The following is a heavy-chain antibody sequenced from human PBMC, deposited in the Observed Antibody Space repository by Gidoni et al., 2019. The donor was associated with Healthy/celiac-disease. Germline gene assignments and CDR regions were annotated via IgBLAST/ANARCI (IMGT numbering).Heavy chain of an antibody. CDR3: AKYSGLDFWSGYDWFDP. J-gene: IGHJ5*02. V-gene: IGHV3-9*01. CDR2: ISWNSGSI. Sequence: EVQLVESGGGLVQPGRSLRLSCAASRFTFEGYAMHWVLQAPGKGLEWVSGISWNSGSIGYADSVKGRFTISRDNSKNSLYLQMNSLRAEDTALYYCAKYSGLDFWSGYDWFDPWGQGTLVTVSS. CDR1: RFTFEGYA. D-gene: IGHD3-3*01.